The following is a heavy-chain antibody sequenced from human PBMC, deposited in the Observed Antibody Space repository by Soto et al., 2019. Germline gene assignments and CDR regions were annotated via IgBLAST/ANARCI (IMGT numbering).Heavy chain of an antibody. D-gene: IGHD1-26*01. CDR2: INHSGST. Sequence: SETLSLTCAVYGGSFSGYYWSWIRQPPGKGLEWIGEINHSGSTNYNPSLKSRVTISVDTSKNQFSLKLSSVTAADTAVYYCARGYRVGATPLLYWGQGTLVTVSS. CDR1: GGSFSGYY. V-gene: IGHV4-34*01. CDR3: ARGYRVGATPLLY. J-gene: IGHJ4*02.